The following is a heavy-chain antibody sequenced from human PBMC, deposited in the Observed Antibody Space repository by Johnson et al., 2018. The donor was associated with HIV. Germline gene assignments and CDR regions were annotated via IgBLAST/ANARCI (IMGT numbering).Heavy chain of an antibody. J-gene: IGHJ3*02. D-gene: IGHD6-6*01. CDR3: AKGERGYSSSSDAFDI. Sequence: VQVVESGGGVVQPGRSLRLSCAASGFTFSSYGMHWVRQAPGKGLEWVAVISYDGSNKYYADSVKGRFTISRDNSKNTLYLQMNSLRAEDTAVYYCAKGERGYSSSSDAFDIWGQGTMVTVSS. CDR1: GFTFSSYG. CDR2: ISYDGSNK. V-gene: IGHV3-30*18.